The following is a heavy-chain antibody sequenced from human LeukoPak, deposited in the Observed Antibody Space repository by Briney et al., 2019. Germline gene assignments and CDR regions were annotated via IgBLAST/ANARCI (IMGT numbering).Heavy chain of an antibody. CDR2: ISLSGLT. Sequence: SETLSLTCGVSGGSISSTNWWSWVRQPPGQGLEWIGEISLSGLTNYNPSLKSRVTMSVDTSKNQFSLKLSSVTAADTAVYYCASFSSSWDGFDYWGQGTLVTVSS. D-gene: IGHD6-13*01. V-gene: IGHV4-4*02. CDR3: ASFSSSWDGFDY. CDR1: GGSISSTNW. J-gene: IGHJ4*02.